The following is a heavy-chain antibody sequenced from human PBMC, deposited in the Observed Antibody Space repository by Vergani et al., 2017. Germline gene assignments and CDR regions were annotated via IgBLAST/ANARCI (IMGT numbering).Heavy chain of an antibody. CDR1: GFTFDDYA. V-gene: IGHV3-23*04. D-gene: IGHD2-21*01. CDR2: ISGSGGST. CDR3: ANTYGFDY. Sequence: EVQLVESGGGLVQPGRSLRLSCAASGFTFDDYAMHWVRQAPGKGLEWVSAISGSGGSTYYADSVKGRFTISRDNSKNTLYLQMNSLRTEDSAVYYCANTYGFDYWGQGTLVTVSS. J-gene: IGHJ4*02.